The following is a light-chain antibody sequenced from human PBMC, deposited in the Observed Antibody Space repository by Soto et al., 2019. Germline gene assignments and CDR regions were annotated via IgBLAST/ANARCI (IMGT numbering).Light chain of an antibody. J-gene: IGKJ2*01. V-gene: IGKV3-20*01. Sequence: EIVLTQAPGTMSLSPGERATLSCRASQSVRNNSLAWYQQQSGQAPRLLMFVTSSRATGIPDRFSGSGSGTDFTLTISRLEPEDSAVYICHQYGYGVDTFGKGTPLEIK. CDR3: HQYGYGVDT. CDR1: QSVRNNS. CDR2: VTS.